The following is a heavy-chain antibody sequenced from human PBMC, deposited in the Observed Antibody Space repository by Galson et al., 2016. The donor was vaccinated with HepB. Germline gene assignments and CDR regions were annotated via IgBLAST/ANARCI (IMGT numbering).Heavy chain of an antibody. D-gene: IGHD6-19*01. V-gene: IGHV4-31*03. Sequence: TLSLTCTVSGGSISSGSYYWSWIRQHPGKGLEWIGHVYSSGSAYHNPSLKRRVYISRDKSKNHSSLRLTSVTAADTAIYYWARSGREFNYHYFDLWGRGTPVTVSS. CDR3: ARSGREFNYHYFDL. CDR1: GGSISSGSYY. J-gene: IGHJ2*01. CDR2: VYSSGSA.